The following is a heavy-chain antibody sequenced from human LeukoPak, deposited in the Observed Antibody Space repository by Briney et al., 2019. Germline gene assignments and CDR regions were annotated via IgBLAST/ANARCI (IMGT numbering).Heavy chain of an antibody. J-gene: IGHJ4*02. V-gene: IGHV1-18*01. D-gene: IGHD1-26*01. CDR1: GYTFTSYG. Sequence: GALVTVSCEASGYTFTSYGISWVRQAPGQGLEWMGWISAYNGNTNYAQKLQGRVTMTTDTTTSIAYVELRSLRSDDTAVYYCARHIVGATTPIDYWGQGTLVTVSS. CDR3: ARHIVGATTPIDY. CDR2: ISAYNGNT.